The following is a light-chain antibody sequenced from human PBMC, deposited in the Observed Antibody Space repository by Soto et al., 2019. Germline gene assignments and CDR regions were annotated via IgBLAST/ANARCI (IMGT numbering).Light chain of an antibody. CDR1: QDISKY. CDR3: QQYENLPLT. CDR2: DAS. J-gene: IGKJ4*01. Sequence: DIQLAQYPSSLSASVGDRVTIPCQASQDISKYLNWYQQKPGKAPKLLIYDASNLETGIPSRFSGSGSGTNFSLTITSLQPEDIATYYCQQYENLPLTFGGGTKVGIK. V-gene: IGKV1-33*01.